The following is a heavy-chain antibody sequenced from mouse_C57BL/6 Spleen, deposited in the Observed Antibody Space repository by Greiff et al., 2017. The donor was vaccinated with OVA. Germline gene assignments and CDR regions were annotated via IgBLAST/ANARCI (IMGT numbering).Heavy chain of an antibody. V-gene: IGHV1-53*01. D-gene: IGHD2-5*01. CDR2: INPSNGGT. Sequence: QVQLKQPGTELVKPGASVKLSCKASGYTFTSYWMHWVKQRPGQGLEWIGNINPSNGGTNYNEKFKSKATLTVDKSSSTAYMQLSSLTSEDSAVYYCARPGYSNYYAMDYWGQGTSVTVSS. CDR1: GYTFTSYW. CDR3: ARPGYSNYYAMDY. J-gene: IGHJ4*01.